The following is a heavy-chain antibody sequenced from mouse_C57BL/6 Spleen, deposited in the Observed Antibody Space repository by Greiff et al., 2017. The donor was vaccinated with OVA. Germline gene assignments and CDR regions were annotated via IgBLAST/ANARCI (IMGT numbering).Heavy chain of an antibody. Sequence: EVKLQESGPGLVKPSQSLSLTCSVTGYSITSGYYWNWIRQFPGKKLEWMGYISYDGSNNYNPSLKNRISITRDTSKNQFFLKLNSVTTEDTATYYCARGSAPFTTVVATPYYFDYWGQGTTLTVSS. CDR1: GYSITSGYY. CDR2: ISYDGSN. J-gene: IGHJ2*01. CDR3: ARGSAPFTTVVATPYYFDY. V-gene: IGHV3-6*01. D-gene: IGHD1-1*01.